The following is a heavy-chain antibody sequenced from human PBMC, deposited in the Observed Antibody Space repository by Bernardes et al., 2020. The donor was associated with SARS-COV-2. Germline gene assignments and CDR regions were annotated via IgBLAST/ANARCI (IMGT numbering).Heavy chain of an antibody. CDR3: AKGREVLRFLEWLFPFDP. Sequence: GGSLRLSCAASGFTFSSYAMSLFRQAPGKGLEWVSAISGSGGSTYYADSVKGRFTISSDNSKNTLYLQMNSLRAEDTAVYYCAKGREVLRFLEWLFPFDPWGQGTLVTVSS. CDR2: ISGSGGST. CDR1: GFTFSSYA. D-gene: IGHD3-3*01. J-gene: IGHJ5*02. V-gene: IGHV3-23*01.